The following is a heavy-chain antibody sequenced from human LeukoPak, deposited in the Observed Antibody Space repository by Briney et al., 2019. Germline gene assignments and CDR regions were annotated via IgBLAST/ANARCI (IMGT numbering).Heavy chain of an antibody. CDR3: ARPSIQLWALAFDY. J-gene: IGHJ4*02. V-gene: IGHV4-39*01. Sequence: SETLSLTYTVSGGSIRSYYWSWIRQPPGKGLEWIGSIYYSGSTYYNPSLKSRVTISVDTSKNQFSLKLSSVTAADTAVYYCARPSIQLWALAFDYWGQGTLVTVSS. CDR1: GGSIRSYY. CDR2: IYYSGST. D-gene: IGHD5-18*01.